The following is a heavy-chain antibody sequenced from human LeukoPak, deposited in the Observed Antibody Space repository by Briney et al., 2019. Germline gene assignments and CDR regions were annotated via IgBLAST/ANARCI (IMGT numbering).Heavy chain of an antibody. CDR3: ARDRIVYSGSYDY. Sequence: GESLRLSCAASGFTFANYGMAWVRQAPGKGLEWVSAISGSGGSTYYADSVKGWFTISRDNSKNTLFLQMNSLRDEDTAVFYCARDRIVYSGSYDYWGQGALVTVSS. CDR2: ISGSGGST. CDR1: GFTFANYG. V-gene: IGHV3-23*01. J-gene: IGHJ4*02. D-gene: IGHD1-26*01.